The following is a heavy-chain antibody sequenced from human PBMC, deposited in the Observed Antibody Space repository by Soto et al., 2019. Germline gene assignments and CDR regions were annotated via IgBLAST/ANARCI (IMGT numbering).Heavy chain of an antibody. Sequence: EVQLVESGGGLVQPGGSLRLSCAASGFTFSIYWMHWIRQAPGKGPVWVSRIDNAGSSARYADSVKGRFTISRDNAKNTVYLQMNSLRAEDTAVYYCTRVVGSVSGMDVWGQGTTVTVSS. CDR2: IDNAGSSA. V-gene: IGHV3-74*01. D-gene: IGHD3-16*01. CDR3: TRVVGSVSGMDV. CDR1: GFTFSIYW. J-gene: IGHJ6*02.